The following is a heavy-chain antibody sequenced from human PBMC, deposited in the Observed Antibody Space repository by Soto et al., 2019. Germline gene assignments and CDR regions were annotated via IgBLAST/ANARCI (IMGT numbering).Heavy chain of an antibody. CDR2: IIPILGIA. CDR1: GGTFSSYT. V-gene: IGHV1-69*02. J-gene: IGHJ6*02. CDR3: ASLMSSGYYYGMDV. D-gene: IGHD3-10*01. Sequence: QVQLVQSGAEVKKPGSSVKVSCKASGGTFSSYTISWVRQAPGQGLEWMGRIIPILGIANYAQKFQGRVTITADNSTSTAYMELSSLRSEDTAVSYCASLMSSGYYYGMDVWGQGTTVTVSS.